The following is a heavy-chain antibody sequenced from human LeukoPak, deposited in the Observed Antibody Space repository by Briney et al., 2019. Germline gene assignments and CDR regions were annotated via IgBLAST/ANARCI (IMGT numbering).Heavy chain of an antibody. CDR1: GLTVSSNY. V-gene: IGHV3-66*01. CDR2: IYSGGST. Sequence: GGSLRLSCAASGLTVSSNYMSWVRQAPGKGLEWVSVIYSGGSTYYADSVKGRFTISRDNSKNTLHLQMNSLRPEDTAVYYCARDLAVAGTRTFDYWGQGTLVTVSS. D-gene: IGHD6-19*01. J-gene: IGHJ4*02. CDR3: ARDLAVAGTRTFDY.